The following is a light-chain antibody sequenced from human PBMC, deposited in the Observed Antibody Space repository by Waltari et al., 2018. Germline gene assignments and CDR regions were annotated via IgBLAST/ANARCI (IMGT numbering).Light chain of an antibody. J-gene: IGLJ2*01. V-gene: IGLV2-14*01. CDR3: SLYTSSSTLDVV. CDR1: SRSFCGSDY. CDR2: EVS. Sequence: QSALTQPVSVTGSPAQSIPISCTGTSRSFCGSDYVSCCQQHPGKAPKSMIDEVSNQPSGVSKRFSGSKSGNTTALTISVRQGEDEADYSCSLYTSSSTLDVVFGGGTKLTVL.